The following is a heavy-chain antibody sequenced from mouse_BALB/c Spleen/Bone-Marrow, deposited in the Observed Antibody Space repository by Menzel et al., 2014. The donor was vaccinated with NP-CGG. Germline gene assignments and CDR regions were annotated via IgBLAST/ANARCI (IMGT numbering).Heavy chain of an antibody. CDR3: ASLTVTFDY. Sequence: DVKVEESGAEFVKTGASVKLSCTASGFNIKDTYIHWVKQGPDQGLEWIGRIDPAHPYTKYAPKFQGKATITADTSSNTAYLQVSSLTSEDTAVYYCASLTVTFDYWSQSTTPAISS. D-gene: IGHD4-1*01. CDR2: IDPAHPYT. J-gene: IGHJ2*01. V-gene: IGHV14-3*02. CDR1: GFNIKDTY.